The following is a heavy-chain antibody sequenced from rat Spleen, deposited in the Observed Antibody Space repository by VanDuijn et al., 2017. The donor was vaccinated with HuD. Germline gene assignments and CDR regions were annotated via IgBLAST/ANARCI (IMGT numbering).Heavy chain of an antibody. V-gene: IGHV5-7*01. D-gene: IGHD1-11*01. J-gene: IGHJ2*01. CDR2: INYDGSST. Sequence: EVQLAESGGGLVQPGRSLKLSCAASGFTFDDYHMAWVRQAPTKGLEWVASINYDGSSTYYRDSVKGRFTLSRDNAKSSLYLQMDSLRSEDTATYYCARNYGGYSGYWGQGVMVTVSS. CDR1: GFTFDDYH. CDR3: ARNYGGYSGY.